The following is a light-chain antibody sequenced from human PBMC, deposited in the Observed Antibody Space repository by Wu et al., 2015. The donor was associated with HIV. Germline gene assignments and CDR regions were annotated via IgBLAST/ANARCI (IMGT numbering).Light chain of an antibody. CDR3: QQYASSPLT. V-gene: IGKV3-20*01. CDR2: LAS. CDR1: QTLNKYQ. Sequence: EIVLTQSPGTLSLSPGERATLSCRASQTLNKYQLAWYQQKPGQAPRLLIFLASNRATGVPDRFSGSGSGTDFTLTISGLEPEDFAVYYCQQYASSPLTFGGGTRVEIK. J-gene: IGKJ4*01.